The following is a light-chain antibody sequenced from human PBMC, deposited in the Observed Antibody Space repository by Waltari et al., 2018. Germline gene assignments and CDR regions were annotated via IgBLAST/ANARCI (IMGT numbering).Light chain of an antibody. J-gene: IGKJ4*01. CDR2: WAS. CDR1: PSVLSSSNNKNY. CDR3: QQYYSTPLT. V-gene: IGKV4-1*01. Sequence: DILMTQSPDSLAVSLGERATIDCKSSPSVLSSSNNKNYLAWYQQKPRQPPKLLISWASTRESGVPDRFSGSGSGTDFTLTISSLQAEDVAVYYCQQYYSTPLTFGGGTKVEIK.